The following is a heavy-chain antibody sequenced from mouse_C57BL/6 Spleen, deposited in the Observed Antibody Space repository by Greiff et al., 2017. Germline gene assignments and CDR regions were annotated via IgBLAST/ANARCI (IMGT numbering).Heavy chain of an antibody. J-gene: IGHJ2*01. Sequence: EVHLVESGGDLVKPGGSLKLSCAASGFTFSSYGMSWVRQTPDKRLEWVATISSGGSYTYYPDSVKGRFTISRDNAKNTLYLQMSSLKSEDTAMYYCARQRGYDPYFDYWGQGTTLTVSS. D-gene: IGHD2-10*02. CDR2: ISSGGSYT. CDR3: ARQRGYDPYFDY. V-gene: IGHV5-6*01. CDR1: GFTFSSYG.